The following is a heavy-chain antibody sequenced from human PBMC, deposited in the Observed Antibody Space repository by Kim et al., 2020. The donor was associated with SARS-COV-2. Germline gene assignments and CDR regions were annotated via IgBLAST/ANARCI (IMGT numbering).Heavy chain of an antibody. CDR3: ARYHASHSIAPSYYFDY. Sequence: GESLKISCKGSGYSFTSYWIGWVRQMPGKGLEWMGIIYPGDSDTRYSPSFQGQVTISADKSISTAYLQWGSLKASDTARYYCARYHASHSIAPSYYFDYWGQGTLVTVSS. D-gene: IGHD6-6*01. CDR1: GYSFTSYW. J-gene: IGHJ4*02. V-gene: IGHV5-51*01. CDR2: IYPGDSDT.